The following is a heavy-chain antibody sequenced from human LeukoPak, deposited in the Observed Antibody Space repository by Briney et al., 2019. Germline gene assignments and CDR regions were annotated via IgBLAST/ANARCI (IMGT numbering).Heavy chain of an antibody. D-gene: IGHD3-10*01. J-gene: IGHJ3*02. Sequence: GGSLRLSCAASGFTFSSYSMNWFRQAPGKGLESVSSISSSSSYIYYADSVKCRFTISRDNAKNSLYLQMNSLRAEDTAVYYCARLGGDAFDIWGQGTMVTVSS. CDR3: ARLGGDAFDI. CDR1: GFTFSSYS. CDR2: ISSSSSYI. V-gene: IGHV3-21*01.